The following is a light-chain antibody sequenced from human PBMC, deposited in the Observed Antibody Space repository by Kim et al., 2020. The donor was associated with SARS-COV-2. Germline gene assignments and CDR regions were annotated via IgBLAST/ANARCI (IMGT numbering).Light chain of an antibody. CDR2: DND. CDR3: ESWDGSLSAVL. V-gene: IGLV1-51*01. CDR1: NSNIGKNY. Sequence: GQKVTISCSGSNSNIGKNYGFWYQQFPGTAPKLLIYDNDKRPSGIPDRFSGSKSGTSATLGISGLQTGDEADYFCESWDGSLSAVLFGGGTQLTVL. J-gene: IGLJ2*01.